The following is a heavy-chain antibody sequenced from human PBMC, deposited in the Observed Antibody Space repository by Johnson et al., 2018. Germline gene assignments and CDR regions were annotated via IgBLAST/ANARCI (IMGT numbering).Heavy chain of an antibody. CDR2: ISTYNGNT. CDR1: GYTFTTYG. D-gene: IGHD1-1*01. V-gene: IGHV1-18*01. Sequence: QVQLVQSGAEVKKPGASVKVSCKASGYTFTTYGISWVRQAPGQGLEWMGWISTYNGNTRYAQNFQGRVTMTTDTSTTPAYMELRSLRTDDTAVYYCTREAASPDDNSFIFFQYWGQGTLVIVSS. J-gene: IGHJ1*01. CDR3: TREAASPDDNSFIFFQY.